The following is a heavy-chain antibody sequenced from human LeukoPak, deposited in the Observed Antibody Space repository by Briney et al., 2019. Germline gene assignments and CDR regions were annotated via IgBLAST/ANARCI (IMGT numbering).Heavy chain of an antibody. CDR3: ARVGDLYCSSTSCYGPRGAFDI. Sequence: PGGSLRLSCAASEFTFSSYAMHWVRQAPGKGLEWGAVISYDGSNKYYADSVKGRFTISRDNSKNTLYLQMNSLRAEDTAVYYCARVGDLYCSSTSCYGPRGAFDIWGQGTMVTVSS. CDR1: EFTFSSYA. CDR2: ISYDGSNK. J-gene: IGHJ3*02. D-gene: IGHD2-2*01. V-gene: IGHV3-30*04.